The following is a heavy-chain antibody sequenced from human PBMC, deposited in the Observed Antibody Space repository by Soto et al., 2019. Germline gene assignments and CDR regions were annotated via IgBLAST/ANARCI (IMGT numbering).Heavy chain of an antibody. CDR3: AKTKEYCSSTSCGWFDP. CDR1: GFTFSRSG. Sequence: EVQLVESGGGLVQPGGSLRLSCAASGFTFSRSGMNWVRQAPGKGLEWVSFISSSSSTMYYADSVKGRFTISRDNAKNSLYLQMNSLRAEDTAVYYCAKTKEYCSSTSCGWFDPWGQGTLVTVSS. J-gene: IGHJ5*02. CDR2: ISSSSSTM. D-gene: IGHD2-2*01. V-gene: IGHV3-48*01.